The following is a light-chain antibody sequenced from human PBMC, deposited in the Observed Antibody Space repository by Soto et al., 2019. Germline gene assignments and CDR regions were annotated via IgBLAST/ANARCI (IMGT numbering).Light chain of an antibody. Sequence: EIVMTQSPATLSLSPGERATLSCRASQSVSSNLAWSQQKPGQDPRLLIYGASTRATGIPARFSGSGSGTEITLTLSSLQSEDFAVYYCQQYNNWPPLFTFGPGTKVDIK. V-gene: IGKV3-15*01. J-gene: IGKJ3*01. CDR1: QSVSSN. CDR2: GAS. CDR3: QQYNNWPPLFT.